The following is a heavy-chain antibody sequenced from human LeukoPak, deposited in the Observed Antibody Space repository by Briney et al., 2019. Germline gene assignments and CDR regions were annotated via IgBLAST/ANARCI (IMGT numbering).Heavy chain of an antibody. J-gene: IGHJ4*02. CDR3: ARSPRRFTMVRGVIYFDY. V-gene: IGHV1-69*06. CDR1: GDTFSSFA. CDR2: IIPLFGTA. D-gene: IGHD3-10*01. Sequence: GASVNLSCKASGDTFSSFAVSWVRQAPRQGLEWMGMIIPLFGTADYAKRYQGRVTISADNSLNTAYLELSSLPSEDTAVYYCARSPRRFTMVRGVIYFDYWGQGTLVTVSS.